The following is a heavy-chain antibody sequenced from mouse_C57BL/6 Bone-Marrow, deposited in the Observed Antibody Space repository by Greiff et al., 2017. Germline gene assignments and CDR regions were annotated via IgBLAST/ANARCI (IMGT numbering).Heavy chain of an antibody. D-gene: IGHD2-3*01. J-gene: IGHJ2*01. V-gene: IGHV1-69*01. CDR2: IDPSDSYT. CDR3: ARDGYPYYFDY. Sequence: QVQLQQPGAELVMPGASVKLSCKASGYTFTSYWMHWVKQRPGQGLEWIGEIDPSDSYTNYNQKFKGKSTLTVDKSSSTAYMQLSSLTSEYSAVYYCARDGYPYYFDYWGQGTTLTVSS. CDR1: GYTFTSYW.